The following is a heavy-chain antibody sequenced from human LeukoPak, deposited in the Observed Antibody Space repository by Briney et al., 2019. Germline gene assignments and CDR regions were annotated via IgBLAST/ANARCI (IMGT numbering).Heavy chain of an antibody. J-gene: IGHJ5*02. CDR3: ARQAGYCSSTSCPKFDP. CDR1: GGSISSYY. D-gene: IGHD2-2*01. CDR2: IYYSGST. Sequence: NPSETLSLTCTVSGGSISSYYWSWIRQPPGKGLEWIGYIYYSGSTNYNPSLKGRVTISVDTSKNQFSLKLSSVTAADTAVYYCARQAGYCSSTSCPKFDPWGQGTLVTVSS. V-gene: IGHV4-59*08.